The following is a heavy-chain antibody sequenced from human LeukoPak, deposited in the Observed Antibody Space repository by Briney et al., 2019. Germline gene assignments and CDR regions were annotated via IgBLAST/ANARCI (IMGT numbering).Heavy chain of an antibody. Sequence: GAPLRLSCAAAVFTFSGYAISWVRPAPGKGLEWLSHIRSTGGTIYYADSMKGRPTFSRNNAKNSLYHQMNSLSADTTAVYYCAKSDPYGDSLMEIWGQGALVTVS. CDR1: VFTFSGYA. J-gene: IGHJ4*02. CDR3: AKSDPYGDSLMEI. CDR2: IRSTGGTI. D-gene: IGHD4-17*01. V-gene: IGHV3-48*03.